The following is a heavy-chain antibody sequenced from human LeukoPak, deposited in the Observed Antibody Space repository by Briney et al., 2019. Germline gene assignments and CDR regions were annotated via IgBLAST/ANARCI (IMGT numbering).Heavy chain of an antibody. Sequence: ASVKVSCKASGYTFADYYVHWVRQAPGQGREWMGWINPTSGATNYTQKFQGRVTMSRDTSISTANMELSRLKSDATAVYSCAREVGATTDYWGQGTMVTVSS. J-gene: IGHJ4*02. D-gene: IGHD1-26*01. CDR3: AREVGATTDY. CDR1: GYTFADYY. CDR2: INPTSGAT. V-gene: IGHV1-2*02.